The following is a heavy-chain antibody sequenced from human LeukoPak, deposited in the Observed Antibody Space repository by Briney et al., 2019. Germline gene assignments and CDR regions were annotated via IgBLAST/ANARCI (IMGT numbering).Heavy chain of an antibody. D-gene: IGHD6-6*01. CDR2: ISSSSSYI. J-gene: IGHJ6*03. Sequence: GGSLRLSCAASGFTFSSYSMNWVRQAPGKGLEGVSSISSSSSYIYYADPVKGRFTISRDNARISLYLQMNSLRAEDTAVYSCARGSSRSSPGNYYYYMDVWGKGTTVTVSS. CDR3: ARGSSRSSPGNYYYYMDV. CDR1: GFTFSSYS. V-gene: IGHV3-21*01.